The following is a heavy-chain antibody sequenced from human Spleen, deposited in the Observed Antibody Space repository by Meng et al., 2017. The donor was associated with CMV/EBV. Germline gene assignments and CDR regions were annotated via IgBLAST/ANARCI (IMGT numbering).Heavy chain of an antibody. V-gene: IGHV4-39*07. D-gene: IGHD4-11*01. CDR3: ARALQYPNWFDP. Sequence: SETLSLTCTVSGRSLSSSSYYWGWIRQSPGEGLEWIGSIYYTGTTYYNPSLKSRVTISIDTSKNQFSLKLSSVTAADTAVYYCARALQYPNWFDPWGQGTLVTVSS. CDR2: IYYTGTT. J-gene: IGHJ5*02. CDR1: GRSLSSSSYY.